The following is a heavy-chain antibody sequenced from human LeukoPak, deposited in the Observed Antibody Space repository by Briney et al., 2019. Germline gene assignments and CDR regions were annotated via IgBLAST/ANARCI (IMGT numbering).Heavy chain of an antibody. Sequence: GGSLRLSCAASGFTFSNHGMHWVRQAPGKGLEWVANIWYDGSQEYYADTVKGRFTISRDISKNALYLQMNSLRAEDTAVYYCARDLAAARLDFRGQGTLVTVSS. CDR2: IWYDGSQE. J-gene: IGHJ4*02. CDR3: ARDLAAARLDF. V-gene: IGHV3-33*01. D-gene: IGHD6-6*01. CDR1: GFTFSNHG.